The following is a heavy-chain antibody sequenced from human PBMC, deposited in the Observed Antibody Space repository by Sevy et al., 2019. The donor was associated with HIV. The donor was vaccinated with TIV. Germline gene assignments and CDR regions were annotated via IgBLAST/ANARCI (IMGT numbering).Heavy chain of an antibody. CDR1: GSILTELS. J-gene: IGHJ6*02. D-gene: IGHD1-20*01. CDR3: ATCGSQPLLPRGVYNFYAMDV. CDR2: FDPEHGET. V-gene: IGHV1-24*01. Sequence: ASVKVSCKLSGSILTELSMHWVRQAPGKGLEWMGGFDPEHGETIYAHNFQGRVTMTEDTSTDTAYMELSSLRSEDTAVYYCATCGSQPLLPRGVYNFYAMDVWDQGTTVTVSS.